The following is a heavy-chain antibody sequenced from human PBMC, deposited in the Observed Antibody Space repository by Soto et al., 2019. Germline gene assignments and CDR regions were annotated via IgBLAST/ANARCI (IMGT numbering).Heavy chain of an antibody. CDR1: GFTFSSYA. J-gene: IGHJ3*02. CDR3: AQVITVKTLRGAFDI. V-gene: IGHV3-23*01. D-gene: IGHD3-16*02. Sequence: GGSLRLSCAASGFTFSSYAMIWVRQAPGKGLEWVSAISGSGGSTYYADSVKGRFTISRDNSKNTLYLQMNSLRAEDTAVYYCAQVITVKTLRGAFDIWGQGTMVTVSS. CDR2: ISGSGGST.